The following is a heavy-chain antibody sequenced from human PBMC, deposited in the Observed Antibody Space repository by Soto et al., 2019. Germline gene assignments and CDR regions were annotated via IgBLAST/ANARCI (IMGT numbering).Heavy chain of an antibody. CDR2: IYYSGST. Sequence: SETLSLTCTVSGGSISSSSYYWGWIRQPPGKGLEWIGSIYYSGSTYYNPSLKSRVTISVDTSKNPFSLKLSSVTAADTAVYYWARRAVADYYCRDVSRQLTRITASS. CDR1: GGSISSSSYY. V-gene: IGHV4-39*01. CDR3: ARRAVADYYCRDV. J-gene: IGHJ6*02. D-gene: IGHD6-19*01.